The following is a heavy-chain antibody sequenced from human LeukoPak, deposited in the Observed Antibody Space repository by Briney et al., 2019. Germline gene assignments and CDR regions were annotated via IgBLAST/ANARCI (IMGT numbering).Heavy chain of an antibody. D-gene: IGHD5-24*01. Sequence: RGESLKISCKGSGYSFTSYWIGWVRQMPGKGLDWMGIIYPGDSDTRYSPSFQGQVTISADKSISTAYLQWSSPKASNTAMYYCARHEVATPFDIWGQGTMVTVSS. CDR3: ARHEVATPFDI. CDR2: IYPGDSDT. CDR1: GYSFTSYW. J-gene: IGHJ3*02. V-gene: IGHV5-51*01.